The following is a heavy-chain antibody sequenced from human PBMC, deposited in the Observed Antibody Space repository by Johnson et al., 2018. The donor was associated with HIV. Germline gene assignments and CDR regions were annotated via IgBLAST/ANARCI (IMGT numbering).Heavy chain of an antibody. Sequence: MLLVESGGGLVQPGGSLRLSCAASGIIVTGNFMSWVRQAPGKGLEWVSRINSDGGSTAYADSVKGRFTISRENTKDTLSLQMNSQRAEDTGVYYCEKPQVRADDIFNFWGQGTMVIVSS. V-gene: IGHV3-74*02. CDR3: EKPQVRADDIFNF. D-gene: IGHD3-22*01. CDR2: INSDGGST. CDR1: GIIVTGNF. J-gene: IGHJ3*01.